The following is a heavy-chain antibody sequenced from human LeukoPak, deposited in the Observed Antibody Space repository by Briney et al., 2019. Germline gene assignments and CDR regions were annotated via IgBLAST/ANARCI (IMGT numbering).Heavy chain of an antibody. Sequence: GSLRLSCAASGFTFSSYGMHWVRQAPGKGLGWVAVISYDGSNKYYADSVKGRFTISRDNSKNTMYLQMNSLRAEDTAVYYCAKGYSSGTGWFDPWGQGTLVTVSP. V-gene: IGHV3-30*18. CDR3: AKGYSSGTGWFDP. J-gene: IGHJ5*02. CDR2: ISYDGSNK. D-gene: IGHD6-19*01. CDR1: GFTFSSYG.